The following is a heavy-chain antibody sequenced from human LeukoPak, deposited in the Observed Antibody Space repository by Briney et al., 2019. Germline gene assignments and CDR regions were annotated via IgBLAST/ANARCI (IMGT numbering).Heavy chain of an antibody. J-gene: IGHJ4*02. D-gene: IGHD5-12*01. CDR3: ARLSGYHFDY. CDR1: SGSLSDKY. CDR2: INPSGRT. Sequence: SETLSLTCGVYSGSLSDKYWSWIRQPPGKGLEWIGEINPSGRTNYNPSLKSRVIMSIDTSKNQFSLKLSSVTAADTAVYYCARLSGYHFDYWGQGALVTVSS. V-gene: IGHV4-34*01.